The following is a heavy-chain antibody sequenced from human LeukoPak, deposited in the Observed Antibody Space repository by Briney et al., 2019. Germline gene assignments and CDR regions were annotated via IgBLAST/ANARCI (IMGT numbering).Heavy chain of an antibody. Sequence: SVKVSCKASGGTFSSYAISWVRQAPGQGLEWMGRIIPILGIANYAQKFQGRVTITADKSTSTAYMELSSLRSEDTAVYYCARDRYSDSSGYSRNHFDYWGQGTLVTVSS. CDR1: GGTFSSYA. D-gene: IGHD3-22*01. V-gene: IGHV1-69*04. CDR2: IIPILGIA. J-gene: IGHJ4*02. CDR3: ARDRYSDSSGYSRNHFDY.